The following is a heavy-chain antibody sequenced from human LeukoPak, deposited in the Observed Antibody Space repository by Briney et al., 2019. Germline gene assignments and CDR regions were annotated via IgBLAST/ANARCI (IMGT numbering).Heavy chain of an antibody. V-gene: IGHV7-4-1*02. Sequence: PKASVKVSCKASGYTFTNYGISWVRQAPGQGLEWMGWTNTNTGNPTYAQGFTGRFVFSLDTSVSTAYLQISSLKAEDTAVYYCARDLPAAGTTIISDYWGQGTLVTVSS. D-gene: IGHD6-13*01. J-gene: IGHJ4*02. CDR3: ARDLPAAGTTIISDY. CDR1: GYTFTNYG. CDR2: TNTNTGNP.